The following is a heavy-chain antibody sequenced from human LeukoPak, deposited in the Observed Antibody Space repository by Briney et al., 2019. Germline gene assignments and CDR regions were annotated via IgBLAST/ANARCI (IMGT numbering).Heavy chain of an antibody. Sequence: GGSLRLSCAASGFTFSIYGMHWVRQAPGKGLEWVAYIRSDGKYKPYADSVKGRFTISRDNSKNTMYLQMNSLRIDDTAVYYCATEGGSSDVSAFCGQGTKVTASS. D-gene: IGHD2-21*02. CDR2: IRSDGKYK. CDR1: GFTFSIYG. V-gene: IGHV3-30*02. CDR3: ATEGGSSDVSAF. J-gene: IGHJ3*01.